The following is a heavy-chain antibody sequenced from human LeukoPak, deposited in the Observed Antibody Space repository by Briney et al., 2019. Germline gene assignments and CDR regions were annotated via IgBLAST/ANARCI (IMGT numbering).Heavy chain of an antibody. D-gene: IGHD3-22*01. CDR1: GGSFSGYY. Sequence: SETLSLTCAVYGGSFSGYYWSWIRQPPGKGLEWIGEINHSGSTNYNPSLKSRVTISVETSKNQSSLKLSSVTAAETAVYYCERGAYDSSGYAYYYYGMDVWGEGTTVTVSS. V-gene: IGHV4-34*01. J-gene: IGHJ6*04. CDR2: INHSGST. CDR3: ERGAYDSSGYAYYYYGMDV.